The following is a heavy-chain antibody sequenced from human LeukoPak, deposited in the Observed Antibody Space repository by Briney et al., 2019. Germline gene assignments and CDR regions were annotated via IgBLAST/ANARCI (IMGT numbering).Heavy chain of an antibody. CDR2: VYYSGGT. J-gene: IGHJ4*02. CDR3: ARETSLHIFDS. Sequence: SETLSLTCAVSGASISSSIHYWGWVRQPPGKGLEWIGSVYYSGGTYYNPSLESRLTISVDTSKKQFSLRLTSVTAADTAMYYCARETSLHIFDSWGQGTLVTVSS. D-gene: IGHD2-21*01. CDR1: GASISSSIHY. V-gene: IGHV4-39*07.